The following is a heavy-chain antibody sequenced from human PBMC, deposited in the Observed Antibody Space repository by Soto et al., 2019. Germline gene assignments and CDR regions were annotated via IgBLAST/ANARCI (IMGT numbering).Heavy chain of an antibody. J-gene: IGHJ3*02. CDR2: ISAYNGNT. CDR1: GYTFTSYG. Sequence: GASVKVSCKVSGYTFTSYGISWVRQAPGQGLEWMGWISAYNGNTNYAQKLQGRVTMTTDTSTSTAYMELRSLRSDDTAVYYCARGGELWSSSDAFDIWGQGTMVTVSS. D-gene: IGHD5-18*01. CDR3: ARGGELWSSSDAFDI. V-gene: IGHV1-18*01.